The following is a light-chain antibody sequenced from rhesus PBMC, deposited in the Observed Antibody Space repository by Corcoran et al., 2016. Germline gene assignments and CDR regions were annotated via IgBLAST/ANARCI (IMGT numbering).Light chain of an antibody. V-gene: IGKV1-21*01. CDR1: QGISSW. J-gene: IGKJ4*01. CDR2: KAV. CDR3: QQYNSAPLT. Sequence: DIQMTQSPSSLSASVGDRVTITCRASQGISSWLAWYQQKPGKAPKLLIYKAVRLQSGVPSRFSGSGSGTDFTLTISSLHPGDFVSYCCQQYNSAPLTFDGGTKVEIK.